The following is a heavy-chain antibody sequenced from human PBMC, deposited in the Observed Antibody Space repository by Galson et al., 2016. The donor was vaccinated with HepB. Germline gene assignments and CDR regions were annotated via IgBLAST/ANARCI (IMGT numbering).Heavy chain of an antibody. CDR2: IFSGGST. D-gene: IGHD3-10*01. CDR3: AVDGEYYYGSGSYAET. J-gene: IGHJ5*02. Sequence: SMRLPCAASGFSVSSKYMSWVRQAPGKGLQWVSVIFSGGSTYYADSVKGRFTISRDNSKNTLHLQMNSLRAEDTAVYYCAVDGEYYYGSGSYAETWGQGTLVTVSS. V-gene: IGHV3-53*01. CDR1: GFSVSSKY.